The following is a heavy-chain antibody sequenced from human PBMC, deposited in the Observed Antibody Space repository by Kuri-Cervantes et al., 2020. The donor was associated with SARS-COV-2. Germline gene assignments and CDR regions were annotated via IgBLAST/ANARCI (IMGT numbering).Heavy chain of an antibody. CDR1: GFTFSSYA. CDR2: ISGSGGST. J-gene: IGHJ6*03. V-gene: IGHV3-23*01. Sequence: GESLKISCAASGFTFSSYAMSWVRQAPGKGLEWVSAISGSGGSTYYADSVKGRFTISRDNSKNTLYLQMNSLRAEDTALYHCARRGGYSESYYYYYYMDVWGKGTTVTVSS. CDR3: ARRGGYSESYYYYYYMDV. D-gene: IGHD3-22*01.